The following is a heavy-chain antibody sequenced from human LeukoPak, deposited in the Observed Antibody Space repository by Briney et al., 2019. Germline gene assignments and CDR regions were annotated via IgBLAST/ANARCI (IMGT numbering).Heavy chain of an antibody. V-gene: IGHV4-34*01. CDR2: INHSGST. CDR1: GGSFSGYY. J-gene: IGHJ6*02. CDR3: ARDCSSTSCYSPYYSGGSCIHYYYYGMDV. D-gene: IGHD2-2*02. Sequence: PSGTLSLTCAVYGGSFSGYYWSWIRQPPGKGLEWIGEINHSGSTNYNPSLKSRVTISVDTSKNQFSLKLSSVTAADTAVYYCARDCSSTSCYSPYYSGGSCIHYYYYGMDVWGQGTTVTVSS.